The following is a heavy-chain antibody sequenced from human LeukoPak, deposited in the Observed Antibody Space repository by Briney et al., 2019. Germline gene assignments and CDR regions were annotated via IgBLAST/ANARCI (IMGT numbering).Heavy chain of an antibody. V-gene: IGHV4-61*02. CDR1: GGSISSGSYY. CDR2: IYTSGST. D-gene: IGHD3-3*01. J-gene: IGHJ6*03. Sequence: SETLSLTCTVSGGSISSGSYYWSWIRQPAGKGLEWIGRIYTSGSTNYNPSLKSRVTISVNTSKNQFSLKLSPVTAADTAVYYCARGRYDFWSGYYYYYMDVWGEGTTVTVSS. CDR3: ARGRYDFWSGYYYYYMDV.